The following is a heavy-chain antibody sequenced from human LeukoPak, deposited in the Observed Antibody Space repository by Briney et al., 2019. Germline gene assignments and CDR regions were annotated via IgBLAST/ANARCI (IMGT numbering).Heavy chain of an antibody. J-gene: IGHJ4*02. CDR3: AGSVLTGYPNFDY. D-gene: IGHD3-9*01. CDR2: ISSSSSTM. CDR1: GFTFSSYS. V-gene: IGHV3-48*04. Sequence: PGGSLRLSCAASGFTFSSYSMNWVRQAPGKGLEWVSYISSSSSTMYYADSVKGRFTISRDNAKNSPYLQMNSLRAEGTAVYYCAGSVLTGYPNFDYWGQGTLVTVSS.